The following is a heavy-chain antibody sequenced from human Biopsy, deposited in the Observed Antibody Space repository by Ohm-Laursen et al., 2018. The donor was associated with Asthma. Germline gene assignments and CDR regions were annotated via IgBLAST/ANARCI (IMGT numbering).Heavy chain of an antibody. CDR2: IFFDGSNK. CDR3: ARSDGMDV. V-gene: IGHV3-30-3*01. J-gene: IGHJ6*02. Sequence: SLRLSCAASGFTFHNYVMHWVRQAPGKGLEWVAGIFFDGSNKYYADSVKGRFTISRDNSKNTLYLQMNSLRAEDTAVYYCARSDGMDVWGQGTTVTVSS. CDR1: GFTFHNYV.